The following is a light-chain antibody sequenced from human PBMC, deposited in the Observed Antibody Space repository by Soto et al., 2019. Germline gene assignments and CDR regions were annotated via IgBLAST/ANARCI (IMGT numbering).Light chain of an antibody. J-gene: IGLJ2*01. V-gene: IGLV2-14*03. Sequence: QSALTQPASLSGSLGQSITISCTGTSGNVGTYDYVSWYQQHPGKAPKLMIFDVSSRPSGISTRFSGSKSGNTASLTISGLQAEDEADYYCNSYLTTTVAFGGGTKVTVL. CDR2: DVS. CDR3: NSYLTTTVA. CDR1: SGNVGTYDY.